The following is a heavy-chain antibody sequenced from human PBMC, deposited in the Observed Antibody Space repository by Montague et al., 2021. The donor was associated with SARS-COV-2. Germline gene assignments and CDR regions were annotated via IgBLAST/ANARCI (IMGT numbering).Heavy chain of an antibody. CDR2: IDWDDDK. J-gene: IGHJ4*02. D-gene: IGHD3-9*01. CDR1: GFSLSTSGMC. V-gene: IGHV2-70*01. CDR3: ARIRDYDILTGSYSGFDY. Sequence: PALVKPTQTLTLTCTFSGFSLSTSGMCVSWIRQPPGEALEWLALIDWDDDKHYSTSLKTRLTISKDTSKNQVVLTMTNMDPVDTATYYCARIRDYDILTGSYSGFDYWGQGTLVTVSS.